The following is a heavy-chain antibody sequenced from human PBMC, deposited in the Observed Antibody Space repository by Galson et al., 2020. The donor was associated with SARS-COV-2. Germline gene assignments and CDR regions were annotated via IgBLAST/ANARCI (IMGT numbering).Heavy chain of an antibody. CDR1: GGTFSNYA. D-gene: IGHD3-22*01. Sequence: ASVKVSCKASGGTFSNYAISWGRQAPGQGLEWMGGIIPFLGTPNYAQKFQDRVTITTDESTSTAYMELNSLKSDDTAVYYCARGHAHYDNSGYLTGWFDPWGQGSLVTVSS. J-gene: IGHJ5*02. CDR2: IIPFLGTP. V-gene: IGHV1-69*05. CDR3: ARGHAHYDNSGYLTGWFDP.